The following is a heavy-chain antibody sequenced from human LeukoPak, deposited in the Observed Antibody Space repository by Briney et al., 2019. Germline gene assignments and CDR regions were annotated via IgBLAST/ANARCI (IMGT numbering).Heavy chain of an antibody. CDR3: AVYRDYYYGMDV. CDR1: GFTVSSNY. CDR2: IYSGGST. Sequence: GGSLRLSCAASGFTVSSNYMSWVRQAPGKGLEWVSVIYSGGSTYYADSVKGRFTISRDNSKNTLYLQMNSLRAEDTAVYYCAVYRDYYYGMDVWGQGTTVTVSS. V-gene: IGHV3-66*01. D-gene: IGHD1-26*01. J-gene: IGHJ6*02.